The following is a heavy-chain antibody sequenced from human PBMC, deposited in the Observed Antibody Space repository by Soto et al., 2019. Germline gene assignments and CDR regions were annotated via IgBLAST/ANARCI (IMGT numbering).Heavy chain of an antibody. CDR1: GFTFSTYA. CDR2: IWYNGNNK. D-gene: IGHD2-2*01. CDR3: ARDVVLAAMGSYGMDV. Sequence: GGSLRLSCAASGFTFSTYAMHWVRQVPGKGLEWVAVIWYNGNNKYYADSVKGRFTISRDNSKNTLYLQMNSLRAEDTAVYHCARDVVLAAMGSYGMDVWGQGTTVTVSS. J-gene: IGHJ6*02. V-gene: IGHV3-33*01.